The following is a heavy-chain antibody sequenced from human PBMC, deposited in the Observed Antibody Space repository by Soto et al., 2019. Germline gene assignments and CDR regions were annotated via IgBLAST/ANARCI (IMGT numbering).Heavy chain of an antibody. CDR2: IDNSGDGT. CDR3: VNEGYDWCADFDC. J-gene: IGHJ4*02. D-gene: IGHD3-9*01. Sequence: EVQVLESGGGLVQPGGSLRLSCEASGFTFSSCAMSWVRQAPGKGLEWVSGIDNSGDGTFYADSVKGRFTISRDNSKSMLYLQMSSLVSEDTAISYWVNEGYDWCADFDCWGQGTLVTVS. V-gene: IGHV3-23*05. CDR1: GFTFSSCA.